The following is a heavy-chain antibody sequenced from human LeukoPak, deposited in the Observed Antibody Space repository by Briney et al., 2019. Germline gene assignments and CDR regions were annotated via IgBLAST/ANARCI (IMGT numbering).Heavy chain of an antibody. D-gene: IGHD1-26*01. V-gene: IGHV4-59*01. J-gene: IGHJ4*02. CDR3: ARDSGSYWGYFDY. CDR1: GGSISSYY. Sequence: PSETLSLTCTVSGGSISSYYWSWIRQPPGKGLEWIGYIYYSGSTNYNPSLKSRVTISVYTSKNQFSLKLSSVTAADTAVYYCARDSGSYWGYFDYWGQGTLVTVSS. CDR2: IYYSGST.